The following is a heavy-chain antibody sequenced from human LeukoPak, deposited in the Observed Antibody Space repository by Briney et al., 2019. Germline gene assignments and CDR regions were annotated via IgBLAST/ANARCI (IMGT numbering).Heavy chain of an antibody. D-gene: IGHD3-10*01. J-gene: IGHJ4*02. CDR3: ARDSHYPSGDFYMSYFFDY. CDR1: GDSINSFHR. V-gene: IGHV4-4*02. Sequence: SGTLSLTCAVSGDSINSFHRWSWVRQPPGKGLEWIGEIYHDENTNYNPSLESRVTISVDKSRNQFSLKLTSVTAADTAVYFCARDSHYPSGDFYMSYFFDYWGQGTLVTVSS. CDR2: IYHDENT.